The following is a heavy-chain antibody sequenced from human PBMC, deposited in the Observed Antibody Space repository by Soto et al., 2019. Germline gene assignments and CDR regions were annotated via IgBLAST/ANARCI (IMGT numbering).Heavy chain of an antibody. CDR1: GGSFSGYY. J-gene: IGHJ6*03. D-gene: IGHD3-10*01. V-gene: IGHV4-34*01. CDR3: ARLIRSYYYGSGYYYMDV. CDR2: INHSGST. Sequence: SETLSLTCAVYGGSFSGYYWSWIRQPPGKGPEWIGEINHSGSTNYNPSLKSRVTISVDTSKNQFSLKLSSVTAADTAVYYRARLIRSYYYGSGYYYMDVWSKGTTVTVSS.